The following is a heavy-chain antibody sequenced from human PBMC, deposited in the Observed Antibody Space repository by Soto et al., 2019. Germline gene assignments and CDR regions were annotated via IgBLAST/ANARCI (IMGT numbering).Heavy chain of an antibody. Sequence: GGSLRLSCAASGFTFSSYGMHWVRQAPGKGLEWVAVIWYDGSNKYYADSVKGRFTISRDNSKNTLYLQMNSLRAEDTAVYYCATDRMGEGIIVVVPAAILPMDVWGQGTTVTVSS. D-gene: IGHD2-2*01. V-gene: IGHV3-33*01. CDR1: GFTFSSYG. CDR2: IWYDGSNK. J-gene: IGHJ6*02. CDR3: ATDRMGEGIIVVVPAAILPMDV.